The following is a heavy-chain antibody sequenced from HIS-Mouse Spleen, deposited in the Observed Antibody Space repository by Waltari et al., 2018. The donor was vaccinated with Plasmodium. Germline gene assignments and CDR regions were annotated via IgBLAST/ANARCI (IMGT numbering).Heavy chain of an antibody. CDR1: GGSISSGGYY. D-gene: IGHD6-13*01. Sequence: QVQLQESGPGLVKPSQTLSLTCTVSGGSISSGGYYGRWIRQHPGKGLEWIGNIYYSGSTQYNPSHKSRVTISVDTSKNQFSLKLSSVTAAETAVYYCARSIAATVTFYFDYWGQGTLVTVSS. J-gene: IGHJ4*02. V-gene: IGHV4-31*03. CDR3: ARSIAATVTFYFDY. CDR2: IYYSGST.